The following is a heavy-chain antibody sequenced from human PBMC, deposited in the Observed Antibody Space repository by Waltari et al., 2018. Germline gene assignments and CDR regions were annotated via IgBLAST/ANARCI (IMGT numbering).Heavy chain of an antibody. CDR2: INSDGSGT. J-gene: IGHJ3*02. V-gene: IGHV3-74*01. Sequence: EVQLVESGGGLVQPGGSLGLSCAASGFTFSSYGVHWVRQAPGKGLVGVSRINSDGSGTNYAGSVKGRFTISRDNAKNTLFLQMNSLRAEDTAVYYCARATNSDGGRAFDIWGQGTMVTVSS. D-gene: IGHD3-10*01. CDR3: ARATNSDGGRAFDI. CDR1: GFTFSSYG.